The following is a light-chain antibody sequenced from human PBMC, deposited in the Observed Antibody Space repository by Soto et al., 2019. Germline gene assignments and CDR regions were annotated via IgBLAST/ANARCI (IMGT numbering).Light chain of an antibody. CDR3: SSYAGSNNLV. Sequence: QSALTQPPSASGSPGQSVTFSCTGTSSDIGGYKYVSWYQQHPGKAPKLMIYEVSKRPSGVPDRFSGSKSGNTASLTVSGLQAEDEADYYCSSYAGSNNLVFGGGTKLTVL. J-gene: IGLJ2*01. CDR1: SSDIGGYKY. CDR2: EVS. V-gene: IGLV2-8*01.